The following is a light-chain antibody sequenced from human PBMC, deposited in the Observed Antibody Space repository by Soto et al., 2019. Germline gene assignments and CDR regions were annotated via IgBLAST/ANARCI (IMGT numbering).Light chain of an antibody. CDR1: QSINTW. CDR2: DAS. Sequence: IQMTQSPSTLSASVGDRVTVTCRASQSINTWLAWYQQKPGKAPKLLIYDASSLQSGVPSRFTGRGSGTEFTLTISSLQPDDFATYYCQQYDSYSRTFGQGTKVDI. CDR3: QQYDSYSRT. J-gene: IGKJ1*01. V-gene: IGKV1-5*01.